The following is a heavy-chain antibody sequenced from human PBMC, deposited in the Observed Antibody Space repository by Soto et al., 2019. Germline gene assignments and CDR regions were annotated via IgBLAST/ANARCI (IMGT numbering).Heavy chain of an antibody. CDR1: GGSDRRFY. Sequence: SETTSPTRRLAGGSDRRFYLILIRTPRGRGLEWDGYIFSSRSTNYNPSLKSRVTISVDTSKNQFSLKLSSVTAADTAVYYCARRYYYDSYDYWGRGSLVPVSS. CDR3: ARRYYYDSYDY. J-gene: IGHJ4*02. V-gene: IGHV4-59*02. D-gene: IGHD3-22*01. CDR2: IFSSRST.